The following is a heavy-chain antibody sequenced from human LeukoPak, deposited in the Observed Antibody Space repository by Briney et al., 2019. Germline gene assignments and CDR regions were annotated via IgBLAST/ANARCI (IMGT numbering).Heavy chain of an antibody. CDR1: GGSFSGYY. Sequence: PSETLSLTCAVYGGSFSGYYWSWIRQPPGKGLEWFGEINHSGSTNYNPSLKSRVTISVDTSKNQFSLKLSSVTAADTAVYYCARGRGRWGIDYWGQGTLVTVSS. CDR3: ARGRGRWGIDY. D-gene: IGHD7-27*01. J-gene: IGHJ4*02. V-gene: IGHV4-34*01. CDR2: INHSGST.